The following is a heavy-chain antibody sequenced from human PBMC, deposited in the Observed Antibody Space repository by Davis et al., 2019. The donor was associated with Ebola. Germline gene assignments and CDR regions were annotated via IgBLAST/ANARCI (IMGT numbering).Heavy chain of an antibody. CDR3: ARDNRYNWFDP. CDR2: ISGYNGNT. CDR1: GYTFTGYY. D-gene: IGHD1-14*01. Sequence: ASVKVSCKASGYTFTGYYIHWVRQAPGQGLEWMGWISGYNGNTNYAQKLQGRVTMTTETSTSTAYMELRSLRSDDTAVYYCARDNRYNWFDPWGQGTLVTVSS. J-gene: IGHJ5*02. V-gene: IGHV1-18*04.